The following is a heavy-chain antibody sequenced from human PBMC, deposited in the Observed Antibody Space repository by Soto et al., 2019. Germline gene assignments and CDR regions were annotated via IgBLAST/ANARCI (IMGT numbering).Heavy chain of an antibody. CDR3: VLWPTYYFDD. J-gene: IGHJ4*02. D-gene: IGHD3-10*01. Sequence: EVQLLESGGGLVQPGGSLRLSCAASGFTFSSYAMSWVRQAPGKGLEWVSAISGSGGSTYYADSVKGRFTISRDNSKNTLELQMNSLIADDTAVYYCVLWPTYYFDDGGQGTLVTVSS. CDR1: GFTFSSYA. CDR2: ISGSGGST. V-gene: IGHV3-23*01.